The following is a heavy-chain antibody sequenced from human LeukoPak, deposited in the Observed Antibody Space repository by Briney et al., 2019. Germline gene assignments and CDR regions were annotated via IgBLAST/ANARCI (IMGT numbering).Heavy chain of an antibody. Sequence: GGSLRLSCAASGFTFSSYWMHWVRQAPGKGLVWVSRINSDGSSTNYADSVKGRFTISRDNAKNTLYMQMNSLRAEDTAVYYCAREKDYGDNDAFDIWGQGTMVTVSS. J-gene: IGHJ3*02. CDR1: GFTFSSYW. CDR2: INSDGSST. CDR3: AREKDYGDNDAFDI. V-gene: IGHV3-74*01. D-gene: IGHD4-17*01.